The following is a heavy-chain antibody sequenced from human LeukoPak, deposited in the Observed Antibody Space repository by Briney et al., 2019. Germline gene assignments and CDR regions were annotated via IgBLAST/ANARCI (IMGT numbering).Heavy chain of an antibody. Sequence: GASVKVSCKASGYTFTSYGISWVRQAPGQGLEWMGWISAYNGNTNYAQKLQGRVTMTTDTSTSTAYMELRSLRSDDTAVYYCARTYYYDSSGYNPNDHWGQGTLVTVSS. J-gene: IGHJ4*02. CDR1: GYTFTSYG. CDR3: ARTYYYDSSGYNPNDH. D-gene: IGHD3-22*01. V-gene: IGHV1-18*01. CDR2: ISAYNGNT.